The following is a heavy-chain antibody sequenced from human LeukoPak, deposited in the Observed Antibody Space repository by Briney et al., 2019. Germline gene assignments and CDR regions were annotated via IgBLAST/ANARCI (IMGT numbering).Heavy chain of an antibody. Sequence: GESLTLSCAASGFTFSSYWMSWFRQAPRKGRQWVANIKQDGSEKYYVESVKGRFTISIDKAKNSPYLQMNSLRAEDTAVYYCARVQRGVRSPTDYWGQGTLVTVSS. CDR2: IKQDGSEK. CDR3: ARVQRGVRSPTDY. J-gene: IGHJ4*02. V-gene: IGHV3-7*03. D-gene: IGHD4-17*01. CDR1: GFTFSSYW.